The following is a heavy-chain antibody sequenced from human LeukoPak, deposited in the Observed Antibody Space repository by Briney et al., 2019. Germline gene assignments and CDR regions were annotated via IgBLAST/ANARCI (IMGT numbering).Heavy chain of an antibody. Sequence: GGSLRLSCAASGFTFSSYAMHWVRQAPGKGLEWVAVISYDGSNKYYADSVKGRFTISRDNSKNTLYLQMNSLRAEDTAVYYCARDFAVLSHFDYWGQGTLVTVSS. CDR3: ARDFAVLSHFDY. V-gene: IGHV3-30-3*01. J-gene: IGHJ4*02. CDR1: GFTFSSYA. CDR2: ISYDGSNK. D-gene: IGHD2/OR15-2a*01.